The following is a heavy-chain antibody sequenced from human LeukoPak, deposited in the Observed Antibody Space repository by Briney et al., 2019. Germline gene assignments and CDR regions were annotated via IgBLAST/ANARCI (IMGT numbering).Heavy chain of an antibody. CDR1: GYTFASYD. J-gene: IGHJ4*02. D-gene: IGHD3-10*01. Sequence: ASVKVSCRASGYTFASYDINWVRQATGQGPEWMGWMNPSSGNTGYAQTFQGRVSMTRDTSTNTAYLELSGLRSEDTAVYYCATHTYYYSSGSFAYWGQGTLVTVSS. CDR3: ATHTYYYSSGSFAY. CDR2: MNPSSGNT. V-gene: IGHV1-8*01.